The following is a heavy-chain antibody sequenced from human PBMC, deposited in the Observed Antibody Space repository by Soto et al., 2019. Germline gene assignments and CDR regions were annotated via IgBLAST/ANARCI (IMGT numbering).Heavy chain of an antibody. D-gene: IGHD1-26*01. J-gene: IGHJ6*02. CDR2: IWYDGSNK. Sequence: GGSLRLSCAASGFTFSSYGMHWVRQAPGKXLEWVAVIWYDGSNKYYADSVKGRFTISRDNSKNTLYLQMNSLRAEDTAVYYCARNPLVGAYYYYYGMDVWGQGTTVTVSS. V-gene: IGHV3-33*01. CDR1: GFTFSSYG. CDR3: ARNPLVGAYYYYYGMDV.